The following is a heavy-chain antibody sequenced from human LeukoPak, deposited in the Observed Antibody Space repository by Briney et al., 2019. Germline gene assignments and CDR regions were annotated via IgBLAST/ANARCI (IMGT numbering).Heavy chain of an antibody. V-gene: IGHV3-23*01. CDR1: GFNFNTYA. CDR2: ISASGDAT. Sequence: GGSLRLSCVTSGFNFNTYAMTWVRQAPGKGREWVSVISASGDATNYADSVKGRFTTSRDNFKNTLFLHMNRLRADDTAVYYCTKDYKAEDWGQGTLVTVSS. D-gene: IGHD1-1*01. CDR3: TKDYKAED. J-gene: IGHJ4*02.